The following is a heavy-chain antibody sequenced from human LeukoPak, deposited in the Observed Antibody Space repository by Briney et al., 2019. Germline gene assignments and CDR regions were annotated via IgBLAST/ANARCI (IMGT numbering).Heavy chain of an antibody. CDR1: GFTFSNYE. CDR2: ISSSGSTI. D-gene: IGHD3-10*01. CDR3: ARGRPWFGEASFDY. J-gene: IGHJ4*02. V-gene: IGHV3-48*03. Sequence: QPGGSLRLSCAASGFTFSNYEMNCVRQAPGRGLEWVSFISSSGSTIYYADSVKGRFTISRDNAKNSLYLQMNSLRAEDTAVYYCARGRPWFGEASFDYWGQGTLVTVSS.